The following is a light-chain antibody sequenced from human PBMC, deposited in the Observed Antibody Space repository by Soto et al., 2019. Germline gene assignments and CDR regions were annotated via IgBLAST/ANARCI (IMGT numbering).Light chain of an antibody. CDR3: GTWDSSLSAVV. CDR2: DNT. V-gene: IGLV1-51*01. J-gene: IGLJ2*01. CDR1: SSNIGSNY. Sequence: QSVLTQPPSVSAAPGQRVTISCSGSSSNIGSNYVCWYQQFPGTAPKLLIYDNTKRPSGTPDRFSGSKSGTSATLDITGLQTGDEADYYCGTWDSSLSAVVFGGGTKLTVL.